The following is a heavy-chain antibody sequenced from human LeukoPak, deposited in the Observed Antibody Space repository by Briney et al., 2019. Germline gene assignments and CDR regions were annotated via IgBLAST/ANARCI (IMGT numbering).Heavy chain of an antibody. CDR1: GFTFSSYE. J-gene: IGHJ4*02. CDR3: ARTYYYGSGSNDY. V-gene: IGHV3-48*03. Sequence: GGSLRLSCAASGFTFSSYEMNWVRQAPGKGLEWVSYISSSGSTIYYTDSVKGRFTISRDNAKDSLYLHMNSLRAEDTAVYYCARTYYYGSGSNDYWGQGTLVTVSS. CDR2: ISSSGSTI. D-gene: IGHD3-10*01.